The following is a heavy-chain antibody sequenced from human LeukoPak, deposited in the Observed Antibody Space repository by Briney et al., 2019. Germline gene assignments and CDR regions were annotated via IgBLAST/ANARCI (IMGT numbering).Heavy chain of an antibody. CDR1: GGSISSGGYS. J-gene: IGHJ4*02. V-gene: IGHV4-30-2*01. CDR3: ARAQAPYYDYVWGSHWSLGEYYFDY. D-gene: IGHD3-16*01. CDR2: IYHSGST. Sequence: PSETLSLTCAVSGGSISSGGYSWSWIRQPPGKGLEWIGYIYHSGSTYYNPSLKSRVTISVDRSKNQFSLKLSSVTAADTAVYYCARAQAPYYDYVWGSHWSLGEYYFDYWGQGTLVTVSS.